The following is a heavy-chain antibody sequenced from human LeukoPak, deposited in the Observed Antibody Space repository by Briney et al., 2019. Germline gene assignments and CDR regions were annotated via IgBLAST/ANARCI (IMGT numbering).Heavy chain of an antibody. Sequence: SETLSLTCDVSGGSIDSTNWWNWVRQPPGKGLEWIGEIHHDGRINYNPSLKSRVTLSVDKSKNQSSLRLNSVTAADTAMYYCARSHDHLWGNYPDYWGQGTLVTVSS. CDR1: GGSIDSTNW. CDR3: ARSHDHLWGNYPDY. V-gene: IGHV4/OR15-8*01. CDR2: IHHDGRI. D-gene: IGHD3-16*02. J-gene: IGHJ4*02.